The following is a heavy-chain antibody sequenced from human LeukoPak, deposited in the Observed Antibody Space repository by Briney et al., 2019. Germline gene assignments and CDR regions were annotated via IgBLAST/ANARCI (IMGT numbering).Heavy chain of an antibody. CDR2: IKQDGSEK. CDR3: VGRHCGGDCCDAFDI. Sequence: PGGSLRLSCAASGFTFSSYWMSWVRQAPGKGLEWVANIKQDGSEKYYVDSVKGRFTISRDNAKNSLYLQMNSLRAEDTAVYYCVGRHCGGDCCDAFDIWGQGTMVTVSS. CDR1: GFTFSSYW. D-gene: IGHD2-21*02. V-gene: IGHV3-7*01. J-gene: IGHJ3*02.